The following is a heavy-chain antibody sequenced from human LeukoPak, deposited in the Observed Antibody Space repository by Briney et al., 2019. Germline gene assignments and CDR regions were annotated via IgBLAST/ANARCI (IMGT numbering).Heavy chain of an antibody. CDR3: AREPPYDSSGYPDY. D-gene: IGHD3-22*01. CDR1: GYTFTGYY. CDR2: IIPILGIA. Sequence: SVEVSCKASGYTFTGYYMHWVRQAPGQGLEWMGWIIPILGIANYAQKFQGRVTITADKSTSTAYMELSSLRSEDTAVYYCAREPPYDSSGYPDYWGQGTLVTVSS. V-gene: IGHV1-69*10. J-gene: IGHJ4*02.